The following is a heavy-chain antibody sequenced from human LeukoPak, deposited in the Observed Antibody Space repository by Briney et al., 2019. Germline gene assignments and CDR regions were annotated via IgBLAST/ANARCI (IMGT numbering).Heavy chain of an antibody. Sequence: PGGSLRLSCAASGFTFSSYAMHWVRQAPGKGLEWVAVISYDGSNKYYADSVKGRSTISRDNSKNTLYLQMNSLRAEDTAVYYCARVSETDYYYGMDVWGQGTTVTVSS. CDR2: ISYDGSNK. CDR3: ARVSETDYYYGMDV. CDR1: GFTFSSYA. V-gene: IGHV3-30-3*01. J-gene: IGHJ6*02. D-gene: IGHD5-24*01.